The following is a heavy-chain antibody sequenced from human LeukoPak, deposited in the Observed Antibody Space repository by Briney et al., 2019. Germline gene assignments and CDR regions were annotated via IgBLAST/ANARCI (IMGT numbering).Heavy chain of an antibody. CDR1: GFTFSSFD. J-gene: IGHJ4*02. D-gene: IGHD6-19*01. CDR3: ARESSSGWHYFDF. CDR2: ISYDGGIK. V-gene: IGHV3-30*03. Sequence: GGSLRLSCAASGFTFSSFDMHWVRQAPGKGLEWVAIISYDGGIKYYADSVEGRFTISRDNSKNTLFLQMNSLTVADTAFYYCARESSSGWHYFDFWGQGTLVSVSS.